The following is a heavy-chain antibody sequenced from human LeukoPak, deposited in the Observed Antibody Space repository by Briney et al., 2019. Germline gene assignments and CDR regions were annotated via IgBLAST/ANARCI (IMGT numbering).Heavy chain of an antibody. CDR3: AKGVAAAGRPYYYGMDV. Sequence: GGSLRLSCAASGFHFSSYSMSWVRQAPGKGLAGVSAISGSGGSTYYADSVKGRFTISRDNSKNTLYLQMNSLRAEDTAVYYCAKGVAAAGRPYYYGMDVWGQGTTVTVSS. D-gene: IGHD6-13*01. V-gene: IGHV3-23*01. J-gene: IGHJ6*02. CDR2: ISGSGGST. CDR1: GFHFSSYS.